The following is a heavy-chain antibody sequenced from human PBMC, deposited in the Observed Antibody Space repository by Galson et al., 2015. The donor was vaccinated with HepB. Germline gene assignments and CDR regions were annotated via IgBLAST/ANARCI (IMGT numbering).Heavy chain of an antibody. Sequence: SLRLSCAASGFTFSSYAMSWVRQAPGKGLEWVSAISGSGGSTYYADSVKGRFTISRDNSKNTLYLQMNSLRAEDTAVYYCDARDFWSGYYPALPEVDYWGQGTLVTVSS. V-gene: IGHV3-23*01. CDR3: DARDFWSGYYPALPEVDY. CDR2: ISGSGGST. D-gene: IGHD3-3*01. J-gene: IGHJ4*02. CDR1: GFTFSSYA.